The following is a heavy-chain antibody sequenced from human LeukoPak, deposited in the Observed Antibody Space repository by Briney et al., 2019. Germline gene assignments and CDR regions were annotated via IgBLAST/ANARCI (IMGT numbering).Heavy chain of an antibody. V-gene: IGHV4-59*01. Sequence: PSETLSLTCTVSGGSISSFYWSWIRQPPGKGLEWIGYIYNIVATNNHPSLKSRVTISVATSKYQFSLRLSSVTAADTAVYYCARTVPAVDYNYGMDVWGQGTTVTVPS. CDR3: ARTVPAVDYNYGMDV. D-gene: IGHD2-2*01. CDR2: IYNIVAT. CDR1: GGSISSFY. J-gene: IGHJ6*02.